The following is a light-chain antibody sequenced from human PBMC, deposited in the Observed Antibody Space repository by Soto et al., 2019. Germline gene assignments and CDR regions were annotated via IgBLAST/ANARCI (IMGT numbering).Light chain of an antibody. Sequence: EIVLTQSPGTLSLSPGERATLSCRASQSVSSNYLAWYQQKPGQAPRLLISGVSSRATGIPDRFSGSGSGTDFTLTISSREPEDIAVYYWQQYGSPPRTFRQGTKVEIK. CDR2: GVS. CDR3: QQYGSPPRT. J-gene: IGKJ1*01. CDR1: QSVSSNY. V-gene: IGKV3-20*01.